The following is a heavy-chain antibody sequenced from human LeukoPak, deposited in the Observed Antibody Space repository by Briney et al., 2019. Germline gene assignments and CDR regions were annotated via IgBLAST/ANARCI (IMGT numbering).Heavy chain of an antibody. D-gene: IGHD3-10*01. J-gene: IGHJ4*02. CDR2: VSYSGRT. V-gene: IGHV4-39*01. Sequence: SETLSLTCTVSGGSISSSNYYWGWIRQPPGKGLEWIGSVSYSGRTYYNPSLKGRVTISVDTSQHQFTLNMSSVTAADTAVYYCARHSSASYYHGSGSYYNVNWGQGTLVTVS. CDR1: GGSISSSNYY. CDR3: ARHSSASYYHGSGSYYNVN.